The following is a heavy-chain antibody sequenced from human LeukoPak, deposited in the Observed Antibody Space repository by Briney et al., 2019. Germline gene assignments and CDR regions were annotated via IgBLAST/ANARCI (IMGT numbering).Heavy chain of an antibody. V-gene: IGHV3-53*01. D-gene: IGHD4-23*01. CDR3: ARSHGGTQDAFDI. CDR2: IYSGGST. Sequence: GGSLRLSCAASGFTVSSNYMSWVRQAPGKGLEWVSVIYSGGSTYYADSVKGRFTISRDNSKNTLYLQMNSLRAEDTAVYYCARSHGGTQDAFDIWGQGTMVTVSS. J-gene: IGHJ3*02. CDR1: GFTVSSNY.